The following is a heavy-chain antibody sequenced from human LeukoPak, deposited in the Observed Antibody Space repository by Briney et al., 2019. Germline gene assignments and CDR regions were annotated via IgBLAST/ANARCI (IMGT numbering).Heavy chain of an antibody. CDR2: IRYDESNK. D-gene: IGHD3/OR15-3a*01. Sequence: PGGSLRLSCAASGFTFSSYGMHWVRQAPGKGLEWVAFIRYDESNKYYADSVKGRFTISRDNSRDTLYLQMNSLRAEDTAVYYCARDKGVFFSTHLVDAFDIWGQGTMVTVSS. J-gene: IGHJ3*02. CDR1: GFTFSSYG. V-gene: IGHV3-30*02. CDR3: ARDKGVFFSTHLVDAFDI.